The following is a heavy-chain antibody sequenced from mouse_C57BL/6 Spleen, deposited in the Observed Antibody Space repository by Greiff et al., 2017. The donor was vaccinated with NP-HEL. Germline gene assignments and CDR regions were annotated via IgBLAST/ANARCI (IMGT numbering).Heavy chain of an antibody. CDR2: IYPRDGST. Sequence: VQLQQSGPELVKPGASVKLSCKASGYTFTSYDINWVQQRPGQGLEWIGWIYPRDGSTKYNETFKGKATLTVDTSASTAYMELHSLTSEDSSVYFCAREETYPFMDYWGQGTSVTVSS. CDR1: GYTFTSYD. J-gene: IGHJ4*01. V-gene: IGHV1-85*01. CDR3: AREETYPFMDY.